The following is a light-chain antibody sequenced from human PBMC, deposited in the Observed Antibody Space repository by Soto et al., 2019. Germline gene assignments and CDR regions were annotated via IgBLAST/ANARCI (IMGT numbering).Light chain of an antibody. CDR3: QQYGSSPPYT. V-gene: IGKV3-20*01. CDR1: QSVSSSY. CDR2: GAS. J-gene: IGKJ2*01. Sequence: EIVLTQSPGTLSLSPGERATLSCRASQSVSSSYLAWYQQKPGQAPRLLIYGASCRATGIPDRFSGSGSGTDFTLTISRLGPEDFAVYYFQQYGSSPPYTFVQGTKLEIK.